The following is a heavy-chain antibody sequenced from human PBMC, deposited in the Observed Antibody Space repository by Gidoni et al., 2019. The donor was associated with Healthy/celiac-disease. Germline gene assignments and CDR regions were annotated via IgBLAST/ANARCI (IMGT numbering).Heavy chain of an antibody. CDR3: ARGIVATDY. J-gene: IGHJ4*02. CDR1: GFTFSSYA. D-gene: IGHD6-13*01. Sequence: EVQLLESGGGLVQPGGSLRLSCAASGFTFSSYAMSWVRQAPGKGLEWVSAISGSGGSTYYADSVKGRFTISRDNYKNMLYLQMNSLRVEDTAVYYCARGIVATDYWGQGTLVTVSS. CDR2: ISGSGGST. V-gene: IGHV3-23*01.